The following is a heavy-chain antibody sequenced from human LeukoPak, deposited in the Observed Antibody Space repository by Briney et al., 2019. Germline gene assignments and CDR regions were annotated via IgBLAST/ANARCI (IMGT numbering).Heavy chain of an antibody. J-gene: IGHJ4*02. CDR1: GGSISSYY. CDR2: IHTSGST. CDR3: ARGGGSRYYDSSGYVYYFDY. D-gene: IGHD3-22*01. V-gene: IGHV4-4*07. Sequence: SETLSLTCTVSGGSISSYYWSWIRQPAGKGLEWIGRIHTSGSTNYNPSLKSRVTMSVDTSKNQFSLKLSSVTAADTAVYYCARGGGSRYYDSSGYVYYFDYWGQGTLVTVSS.